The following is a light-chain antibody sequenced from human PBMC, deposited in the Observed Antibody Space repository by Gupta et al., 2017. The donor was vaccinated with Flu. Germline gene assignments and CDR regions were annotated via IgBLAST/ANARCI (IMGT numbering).Light chain of an antibody. CDR3: RQGGHWPWA. Sequence: VVMTQSPLSLPVTLGQPPSISCRSSQGLVYSDGNTYLHSFQEGLGQSPRRLIYQVSFRGSRVPDRFSSRGSGADFTLKVGRVEAEDVGLYFCRQGGHWPWAFVQGTTMEIK. CDR1: QGLVYSDGNTY. CDR2: QVS. J-gene: IGKJ1*01. V-gene: IGKV2-30*01.